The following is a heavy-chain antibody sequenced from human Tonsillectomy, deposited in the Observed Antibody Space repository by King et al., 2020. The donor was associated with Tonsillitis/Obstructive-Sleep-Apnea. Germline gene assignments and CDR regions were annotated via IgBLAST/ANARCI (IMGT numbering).Heavy chain of an antibody. CDR1: GFTFSNAW. J-gene: IGHJ6*03. Sequence: VQLVESGGGLVKAGGSLRLSCAASGFTFSNAWMSWVRQAPGKGLEWVGRIKSKIDDGTTDYAAPVKGRFTIPRDDSKNTLYLQINSLKTEDTAVYYCTQGRRRGLGLGCYYCVDVWGEGTTVTVSS. D-gene: IGHD7-27*01. CDR2: IKSKIDDGTT. CDR3: TQGRRRGLGLGCYYCVDV. V-gene: IGHV3-15*01.